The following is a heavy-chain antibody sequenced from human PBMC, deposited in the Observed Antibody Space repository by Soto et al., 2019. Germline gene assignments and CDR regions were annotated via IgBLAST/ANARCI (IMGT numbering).Heavy chain of an antibody. V-gene: IGHV1-69*02. CDR2: IIPILGIA. CDR1: GGTFSSYT. D-gene: IGHD2-15*01. CDR3: ASDEVVVAATNPD. J-gene: IGHJ4*02. Sequence: SVKVSCKASGGTFSSYTVSWVRQAPGQGLEWMGRIIPILGIANYAQKFQGRVTITADKSTSTAYMELSSLRSEDTAVYYCASDEVVVAATNPDWGQGTLVTVSS.